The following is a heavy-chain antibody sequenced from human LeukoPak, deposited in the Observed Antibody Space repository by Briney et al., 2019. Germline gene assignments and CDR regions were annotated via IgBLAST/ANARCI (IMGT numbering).Heavy chain of an antibody. CDR3: AKSWVTIFGVVMPDYYYGMDV. V-gene: IGHV3-23*01. Sequence: GGSLRLSCAASGFTFSSYAMSWVRQAPGKGLEWVSAISGSGGSTYYADSVKGRFTISRDSSKNTLYLQMNSLRAEDTAVYYCAKSWVTIFGVVMPDYYYGMDVWGQGTTVTVSS. J-gene: IGHJ6*02. CDR1: GFTFSSYA. D-gene: IGHD3-3*01. CDR2: ISGSGGST.